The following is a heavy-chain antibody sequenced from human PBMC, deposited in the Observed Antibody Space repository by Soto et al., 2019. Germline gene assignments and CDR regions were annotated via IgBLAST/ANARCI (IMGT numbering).Heavy chain of an antibody. CDR3: ARDHGGVSLTLEY. CDR1: GYIFSDYY. J-gene: IGHJ4*02. CDR2: ISNSGRIT. Sequence: QVHLEESGGGLVKPGGSLRLSCTASGYIFSDYYMSWIRQAPGKGLEWVSDISNSGRITHHADAVEGRFTISRDNAKDSLYLQMNSLRPEDSDIYYCARDHGGVSLTLEYWGQGTLVTVSS. D-gene: IGHD3-16*01. V-gene: IGHV3-11*01.